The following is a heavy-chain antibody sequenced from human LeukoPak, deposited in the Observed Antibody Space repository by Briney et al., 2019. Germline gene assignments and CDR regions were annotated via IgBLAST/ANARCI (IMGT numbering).Heavy chain of an antibody. Sequence: ASVKVSCKASGYTFTSYGISWVRQAPGQGLEWMGWISAYNGNTNYAQKLQGRVTITTDTSTSTAYMELRSLRSDDTAVYYCAREGVVVPAATHYYYYYGMDVWGQGTTVTVSS. CDR2: ISAYNGNT. CDR3: AREGVVVPAATHYYYYYGMDV. V-gene: IGHV1-18*01. D-gene: IGHD2-2*01. J-gene: IGHJ6*02. CDR1: GYTFTSYG.